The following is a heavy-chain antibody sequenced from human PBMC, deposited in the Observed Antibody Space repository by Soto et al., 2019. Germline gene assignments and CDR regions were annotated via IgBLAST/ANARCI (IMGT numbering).Heavy chain of an antibody. Sequence: QVQLVESGGGVVQPGKSLRLSCAASGFTFSSYGMHWVRQAPGKGLEWVALISYDGNNKFYADSVKGRFTISRDNSKNTLFLQMNSLRAEDTALYYCAKDIEEVVYYYGMDVWSQGTTVTVSS. CDR3: AKDIEEVVYYYGMDV. V-gene: IGHV3-30*18. CDR1: GFTFSSYG. D-gene: IGHD1-26*01. CDR2: ISYDGNNK. J-gene: IGHJ6*02.